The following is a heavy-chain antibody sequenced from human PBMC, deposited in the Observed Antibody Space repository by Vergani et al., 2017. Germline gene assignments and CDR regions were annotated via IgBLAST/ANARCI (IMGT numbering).Heavy chain of an antibody. Sequence: EMQLLESGGDLVQPGGSPRLSCAASGFSFSSYAMSWVRQAPGKGLEWVSAISGSGGSAYFADSVKGRFTISRDNAKNMMYLQLNSLRDEDTAVYYCARDGRIDAEGTELDYWGQGTLVTVSS. D-gene: IGHD1-14*01. CDR2: ISGSGGSA. CDR1: GFSFSSYA. CDR3: ARDGRIDAEGTELDY. J-gene: IGHJ4*02. V-gene: IGHV3-23*01.